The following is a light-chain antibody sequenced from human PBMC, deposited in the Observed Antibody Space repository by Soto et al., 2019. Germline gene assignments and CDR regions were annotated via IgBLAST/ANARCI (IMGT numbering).Light chain of an antibody. J-gene: IGKJ4*01. Sequence: DVVMTQSPLSLPVTLGQPASISCRSSQSLVYSDGYTYLNWYQQKPGQAPKVLMYAASRLHSGVPSRFSGSGSGTDFVLTISSLQLEDVATYYCLQNNNYPLTFGGGTKV. V-gene: IGKV2D-30*01. CDR1: QSLVYSDGYTY. CDR2: AAS. CDR3: LQNNNYPLT.